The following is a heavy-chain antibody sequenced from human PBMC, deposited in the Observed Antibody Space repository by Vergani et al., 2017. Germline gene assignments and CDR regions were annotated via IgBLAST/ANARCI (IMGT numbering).Heavy chain of an antibody. CDR3: VKDRAASGNYWYFDL. CDR1: GFTFSHYS. J-gene: IGHJ2*01. D-gene: IGHD6-13*01. V-gene: IGHV3-21*04. CDR2: ISSSSSYI. Sequence: EVQMVESGGGLVKPGGSLRLSCVASGFTFSHYSMNWVRQAPGKGREWVSSISSSSSYIYYADSVKGRFTITRDNAKNSLYLQMNSLRAEDTALYYCVKDRAASGNYWYFDLWGRGTLVTVSS.